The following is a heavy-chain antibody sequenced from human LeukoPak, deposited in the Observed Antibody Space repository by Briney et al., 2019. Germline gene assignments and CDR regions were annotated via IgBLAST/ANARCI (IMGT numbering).Heavy chain of an antibody. D-gene: IGHD3-22*01. CDR2: ISYDGSNK. CDR3: TKDRGRYYDSSGYYWGYYFDS. V-gene: IGHV3-30-3*02. J-gene: IGHJ4*02. Sequence: GGSLRLSCAASGFTFSSYAMHWVRQAPGKGLEWVAVISYDGSNKYYADSVKGRFTISRDNSKNTLYLQMSSLRAEDTAVYYCTKDRGRYYDSSGYYWGYYFDSWGQGILVTVSS. CDR1: GFTFSSYA.